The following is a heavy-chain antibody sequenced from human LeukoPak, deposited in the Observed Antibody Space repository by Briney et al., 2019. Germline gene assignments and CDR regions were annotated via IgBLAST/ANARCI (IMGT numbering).Heavy chain of an antibody. V-gene: IGHV1-2*02. D-gene: IGHD5-18*01. CDR3: ARGNTALGPPGGDY. CDR2: INPNSGGT. J-gene: IGHJ4*02. Sequence: ASVKVSCKASGYTFTGYYMHWVRQAPGQGLEWIGWINPNSGGTNYAQKFQGRVTMTRDTSISTAYMELSRLRSDDTAVYYCARGNTALGPPGGDYWGQGTLVNVSS. CDR1: GYTFTGYY.